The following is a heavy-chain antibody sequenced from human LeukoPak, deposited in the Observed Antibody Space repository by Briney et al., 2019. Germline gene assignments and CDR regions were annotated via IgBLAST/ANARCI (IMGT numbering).Heavy chain of an antibody. CDR1: GGSISSYY. J-gene: IGHJ3*02. Sequence: SETLSLTCTVSGGSISSYYWSWIRQPPGKGLEWIGYIYYSGSTNYNPSLKSRVTISVDTSKNQFSLKLSSVTAADTAVYYCARTSLSGSYDDAFDIWGQGTMVTVSS. CDR2: IYYSGST. D-gene: IGHD1-26*01. V-gene: IGHV4-59*12. CDR3: ARTSLSGSYDDAFDI.